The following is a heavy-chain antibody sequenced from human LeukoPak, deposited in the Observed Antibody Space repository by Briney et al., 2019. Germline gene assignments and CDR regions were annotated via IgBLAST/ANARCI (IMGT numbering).Heavy chain of an antibody. CDR1: GFPFETNA. Sequence: GGSLRLSCATSGFPFETNAMSWVRQAPGKGLEWVATIGNTETFYADSVTGRFTISRDNSKNTVNLQMNRLRVEDTSIYYCAKDWIQFNRVFDCFDSRGEGTLVTVSS. J-gene: IGHJ4*02. CDR2: IGNTET. D-gene: IGHD5-18*01. CDR3: AKDWIQFNRVFDCFDS. V-gene: IGHV3-23*01.